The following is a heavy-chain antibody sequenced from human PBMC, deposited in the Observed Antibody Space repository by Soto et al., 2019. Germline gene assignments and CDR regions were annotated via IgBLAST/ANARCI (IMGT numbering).Heavy chain of an antibody. V-gene: IGHV6-1*01. D-gene: IGHD6-19*01. CDR3: ARDRSGSGWFNAFDI. Sequence: SQTLSLTCAISGDSVFSSTAALNWIRQSPSRGLEWLGRTYYRSKWYNDYAVSVKSRITINPDTSKHQFSLQLNSVTPEDTAVYYCARDRSGSGWFNAFDIWGHGTMVTVSS. CDR2: TYYRSKWYN. J-gene: IGHJ3*02. CDR1: GDSVFSSTAA.